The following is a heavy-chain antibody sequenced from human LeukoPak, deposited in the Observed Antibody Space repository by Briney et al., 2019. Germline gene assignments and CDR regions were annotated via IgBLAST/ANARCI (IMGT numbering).Heavy chain of an antibody. Sequence: PGGSLRVSCAASGFTLSSYWLNWVRQTPGKGLEWVANIKEDGSERYHVDSVKGRFTISRDNAKSSLYLQMNSLRAEDTALYYCARSIMGGGAFDYWGQGTQVTVSS. CDR3: ARSIMGGGAFDY. V-gene: IGHV3-7*03. D-gene: IGHD3-10*01. CDR2: IKEDGSER. J-gene: IGHJ4*02. CDR1: GFTLSSYW.